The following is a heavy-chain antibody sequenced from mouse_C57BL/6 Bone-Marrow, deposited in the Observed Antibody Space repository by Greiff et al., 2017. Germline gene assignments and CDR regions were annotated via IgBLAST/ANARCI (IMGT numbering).Heavy chain of an antibody. CDR1: GFTFSSYG. CDR3: ARHLYGYDAMDY. CDR2: ISSGGSYT. V-gene: IGHV5-6*01. D-gene: IGHD1-1*01. Sequence: EVQGVESGGDLVKPGGSLKLSCAASGFTFSSYGMSWVRQTPDKRLEWVATISSGGSYTYYPDSVKGRITISRDNAKNTLYLPMSSLKSEDTAMYYCARHLYGYDAMDYWGQGTSVTVSS. J-gene: IGHJ4*01.